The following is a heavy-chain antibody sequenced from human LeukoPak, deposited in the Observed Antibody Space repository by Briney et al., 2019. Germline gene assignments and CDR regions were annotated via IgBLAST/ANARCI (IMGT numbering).Heavy chain of an antibody. V-gene: IGHV3-48*03. CDR2: ISSSGSTI. D-gene: IGHD5-18*01. J-gene: IGHJ3*02. Sequence: GGSLRLSCAASGFTFSSYEMNWVRQAPGKGLEWVSYISSSGSTIYYADSVKGRFTISRDNAKNSLYLQMNSLRAEDTAVFYCATPLRGYIYGSTAFDIWGRGTMVTVSS. CDR3: ATPLRGYIYGSTAFDI. CDR1: GFTFSSYE.